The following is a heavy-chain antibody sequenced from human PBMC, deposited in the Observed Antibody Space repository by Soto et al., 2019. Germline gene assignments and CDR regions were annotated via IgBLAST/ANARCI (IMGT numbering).Heavy chain of an antibody. J-gene: IGHJ4*02. CDR3: GKRGRHDYVDY. Sequence: PSETLSLTCTVSGGSISSYYWSWIRQPPGKGLEWIGYIYYSGSTNYNPSLKSRVTISVDTSKNQFSLKLSSVTAAGTAVYYCGKRGRHDYVDYWGQGTLVTVSS. CDR1: GGSISSYY. V-gene: IGHV4-59*01. CDR2: IYYSGST.